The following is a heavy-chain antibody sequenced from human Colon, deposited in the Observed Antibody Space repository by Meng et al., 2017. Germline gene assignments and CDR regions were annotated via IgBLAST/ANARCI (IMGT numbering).Heavy chain of an antibody. Sequence: GESLKISCAASGFTFSSYAMHWVRQAPGKGLEWVAVISYDGSNKYYADSAKGRFTISRDNSKNTLYLQMNSLRAEDTAVYYCARTLGAAAGTRYFDYWGQGTLVTVSS. J-gene: IGHJ4*02. D-gene: IGHD6-13*01. CDR2: ISYDGSNK. CDR3: ARTLGAAAGTRYFDY. CDR1: GFTFSSYA. V-gene: IGHV3-30*04.